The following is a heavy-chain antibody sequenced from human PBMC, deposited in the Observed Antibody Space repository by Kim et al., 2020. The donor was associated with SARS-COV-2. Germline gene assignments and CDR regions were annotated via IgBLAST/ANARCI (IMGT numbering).Heavy chain of an antibody. CDR3: AKDQGDTIFLGLFDY. V-gene: IGHV3-30*18. CDR1: GFTFSSYG. Sequence: GGSLRLSCAASGFTFSSYGMHWVRQAPGKGLEWVAVISYDGSNKYYADSVKGRFTISRDNSKNTLYLQMNSLRAEDTAVYYCAKDQGDTIFLGLFDYWGQGTLVTVSS. J-gene: IGHJ4*02. CDR2: ISYDGSNK. D-gene: IGHD3-3*01.